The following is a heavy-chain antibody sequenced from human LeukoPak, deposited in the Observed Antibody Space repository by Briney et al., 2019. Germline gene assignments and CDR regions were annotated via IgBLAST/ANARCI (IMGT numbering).Heavy chain of an antibody. CDR1: GFTFSKYG. J-gene: IGHJ6*02. V-gene: IGHV3-30*18. CDR3: AKRTYYYGSGTYANGMDV. D-gene: IGHD3-10*01. Sequence: GGSLRLSCAASGFTFSKYGMHWVPQAPGKGLEWVAVISYDGSNKYYADSVKGRFTISRDNSKNTLYLQMNSLRAEDTAVYYCAKRTYYYGSGTYANGMDVWGQGTTVTVSS. CDR2: ISYDGSNK.